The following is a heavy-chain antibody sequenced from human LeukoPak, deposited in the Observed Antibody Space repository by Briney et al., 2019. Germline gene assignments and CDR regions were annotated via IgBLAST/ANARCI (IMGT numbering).Heavy chain of an antibody. CDR3: ARLSGYYYGYFDY. CDR2: IYYSGNT. V-gene: IGHV4-39*07. CDR1: GGSISSSNYY. J-gene: IGHJ4*02. D-gene: IGHD5-18*01. Sequence: SETLSLTCAVSGGSISSSNYYWGWIRQAPGKGLEWIGTIYYSGNTFYNPTLRSRVSISVDTSRNHFSLNLSSVTAADTAVYYCARLSGYYYGYFDYWGQGALATVSS.